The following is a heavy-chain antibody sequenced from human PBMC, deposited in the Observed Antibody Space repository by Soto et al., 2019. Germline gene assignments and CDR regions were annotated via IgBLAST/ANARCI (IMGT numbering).Heavy chain of an antibody. CDR3: AMANSGSYSYHGMDV. V-gene: IGHV3-23*01. J-gene: IGHJ6*02. Sequence: EVQLLESGGDLVQPGGSLRLSCAASGFTFSSYAMNWVRQAPGNGLAWVTAISGSGGNTFYADSVKGRFTISIDNSKNPLFLQMHSLRAEDTSIFYCAMANSGSYSYHGMDVWGQGTTVTVSS. CDR1: GFTFSSYA. CDR2: ISGSGGNT. D-gene: IGHD1-26*01.